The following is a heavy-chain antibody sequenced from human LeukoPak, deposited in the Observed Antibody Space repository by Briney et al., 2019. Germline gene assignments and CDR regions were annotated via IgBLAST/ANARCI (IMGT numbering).Heavy chain of an antibody. D-gene: IGHD3-10*01. J-gene: IGHJ4*02. V-gene: IGHV3-23*01. CDR2: ISGSGGST. CDR1: GFTFSSYA. CDR3: AKDWLLWFGESENY. Sequence: PGGSLRLSCAASGFTFSSYAMSWVRQAPGKGLEWVSAISGSGGSTYYADSVKGRFTISRDNSKNTLYLQMNSLRAEDTAVYYCAKDWLLWFGESENYWGQGTLVTVSS.